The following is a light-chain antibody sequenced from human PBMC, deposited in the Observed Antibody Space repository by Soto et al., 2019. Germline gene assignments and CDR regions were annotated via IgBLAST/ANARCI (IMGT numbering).Light chain of an antibody. V-gene: IGKV3-15*01. CDR2: GAS. CDR1: ESVSSN. CDR3: QQYNSWPPIT. J-gene: IGKJ5*01. Sequence: EVVMTQSKATLSGSPGERATLSCRASESVSSNLAWYQQRPGQAPRLVIYGASTRATGIPARFSGGGSGTEFTLTISSLQSEDFAVYYCQQYNSWPPITFGQGTRLEI.